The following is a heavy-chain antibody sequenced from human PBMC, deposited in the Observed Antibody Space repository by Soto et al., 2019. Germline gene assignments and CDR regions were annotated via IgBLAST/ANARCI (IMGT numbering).Heavy chain of an antibody. CDR2: VYDSGST. Sequence: PSETLSLTCTVSGGSVSGGSYHWTWIRQPPGKGLEWIGYVYDSGSTNYNPSLKSRVTISVDMSKNQFSLRLSSVSAADTAVYFCARLTGTVFFDYWAQGTLVTVSS. V-gene: IGHV4-61*01. D-gene: IGHD1-20*01. J-gene: IGHJ4*02. CDR3: ARLTGTVFFDY. CDR1: GGSVSGGSYH.